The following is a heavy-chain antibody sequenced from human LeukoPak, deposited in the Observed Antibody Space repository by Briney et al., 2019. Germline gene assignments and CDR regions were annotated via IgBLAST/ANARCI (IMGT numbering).Heavy chain of an antibody. Sequence: GGSLRLSCAVSGFTFSSYGMHWVRQAPGKGLEWVAVIWYDGSNKYYADSVKGRFTISRDNSKNTLYLQMNSLRAEDTAVYYCASDYYDSSGYEDYWGQGTLVTVSS. CDR1: GFTFSSYG. V-gene: IGHV3-33*01. CDR2: IWYDGSNK. J-gene: IGHJ4*02. D-gene: IGHD3-22*01. CDR3: ASDYYDSSGYEDY.